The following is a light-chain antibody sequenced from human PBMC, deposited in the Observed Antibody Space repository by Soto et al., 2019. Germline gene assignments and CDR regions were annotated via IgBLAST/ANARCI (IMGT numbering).Light chain of an antibody. Sequence: EIVMTQSPATLSVSPGARATLSCRASQSVSSNLAWYQQKPGQAPRLLIYGASTRATGIPARFSSSGSGTEFTLTISSLQSEDVVLYYCQQYNNWPPITFGQGTRLEIK. CDR1: QSVSSN. J-gene: IGKJ5*01. V-gene: IGKV3-15*01. CDR2: GAS. CDR3: QQYNNWPPIT.